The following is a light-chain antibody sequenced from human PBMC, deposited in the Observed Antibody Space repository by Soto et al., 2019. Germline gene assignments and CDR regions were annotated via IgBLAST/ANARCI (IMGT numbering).Light chain of an antibody. Sequence: QSVLTQPASVSGSPGQSLTISCTGTSSDVGGYNYVSWYQQHPGKAPNLMIYEVSNRPSGVSNRFSGSKSGNTASLTISGLQAEDEADYYCSSYAGSSTLVFGTGTKGTVL. J-gene: IGLJ1*01. CDR3: SSYAGSSTLV. CDR2: EVS. CDR1: SSDVGGYNY. V-gene: IGLV2-14*01.